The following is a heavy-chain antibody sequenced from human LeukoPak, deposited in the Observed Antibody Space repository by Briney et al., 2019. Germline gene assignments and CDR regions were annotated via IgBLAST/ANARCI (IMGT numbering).Heavy chain of an antibody. J-gene: IGHJ6*03. D-gene: IGHD4-17*01. CDR1: GYTFTSYH. CDR2: INPSGGST. V-gene: IGHV1-46*01. Sequence: ASVKVSCKASGYTFTSYHMHWVRQAPGQGLEWMGIINPSGGSTNYAQRFRGRVTMTRDMSTGTVYMELSSLTSEDTAVYYCARAGDPESHYYMDVWGKGTTVTVSS. CDR3: ARAGDPESHYYMDV.